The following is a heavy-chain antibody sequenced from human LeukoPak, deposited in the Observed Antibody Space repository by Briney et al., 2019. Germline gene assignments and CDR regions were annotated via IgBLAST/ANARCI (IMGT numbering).Heavy chain of an antibody. CDR3: ARGRYCSGGSCYSAAFDI. V-gene: IGHV3-7*01. CDR1: GFTFSSYW. J-gene: IGHJ3*02. D-gene: IGHD2-15*01. CDR2: IKQDGSEK. Sequence: GGSLRLSCAASGFTFSSYWMSWVRQAPGKGLEWVANIKQDGSEKYYVDSVKGRFTISRDNAKNSLYLQMNSPRAEDTAVYYCARGRYCSGGSCYSAAFDIWGQGTMVTVSS.